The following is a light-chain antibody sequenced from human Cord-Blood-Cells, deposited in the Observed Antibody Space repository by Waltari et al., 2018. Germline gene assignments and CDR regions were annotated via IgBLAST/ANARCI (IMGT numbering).Light chain of an antibody. CDR3: QQYNSYPLT. Sequence: IQMTQSPSSLSASVGDRFTTTCRASQGIGNYLAWFQQKPGKAPKSLIYDAASLQSGVPSKWSGSGSWTDFTPTISSRQPEDFATYYCQQYNSYPLTFGGGTKVEIK. CDR1: QGIGNY. J-gene: IGKJ4*01. CDR2: DAA. V-gene: IGKV1-16*02.